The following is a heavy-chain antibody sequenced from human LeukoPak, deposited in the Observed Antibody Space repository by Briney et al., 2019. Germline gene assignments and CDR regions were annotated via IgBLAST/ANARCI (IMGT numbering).Heavy chain of an antibody. CDR2: INPNSGGT. V-gene: IGHV1-2*04. Sequence: ASVKVSCKASGYTFTGYYMHWVRQAPGQGLEWMGWINPNSGGTNYAQKFQGWVTMTRDTSISTAYMELSRLRSDDTAVYYCARDRVGANPDAFDIWGQGTMVTVSS. D-gene: IGHD1-26*01. CDR3: ARDRVGANPDAFDI. CDR1: GYTFTGYY. J-gene: IGHJ3*02.